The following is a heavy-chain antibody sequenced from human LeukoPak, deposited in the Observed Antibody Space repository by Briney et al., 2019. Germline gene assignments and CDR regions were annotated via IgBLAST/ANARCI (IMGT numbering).Heavy chain of an antibody. Sequence: GGSLRLSCAASGFTFSSYWMSWVHQAPGKGLEWVANIKQDGSEKYYVDSVKGRFTISRDNAKNSLYLQMNSLRAEDTAVYYCARDQRTGGGGFDPWGQGTLVTVSS. V-gene: IGHV3-7*01. CDR2: IKQDGSEK. CDR1: GFTFSSYW. D-gene: IGHD1-14*01. CDR3: ARDQRTGGGGFDP. J-gene: IGHJ5*02.